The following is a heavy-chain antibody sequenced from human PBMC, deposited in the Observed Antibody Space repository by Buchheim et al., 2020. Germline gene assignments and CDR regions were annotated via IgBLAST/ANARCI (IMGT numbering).Heavy chain of an antibody. D-gene: IGHD5-18*01. CDR3: ARQSLDTSMTKWFDT. Sequence: EVQLVESGGGLVQPGGSLKLSCAASGFTFSGSAIHWVRQASGKGLEWIGRIRSKANSYATAYTESMKGRFTISRDDSKNTAYLQVNSLRTEDTAVYYCARQSLDTSMTKWFDTWGQGTL. CDR1: GFTFSGSA. V-gene: IGHV3-73*02. J-gene: IGHJ5*02. CDR2: IRSKANSYAT.